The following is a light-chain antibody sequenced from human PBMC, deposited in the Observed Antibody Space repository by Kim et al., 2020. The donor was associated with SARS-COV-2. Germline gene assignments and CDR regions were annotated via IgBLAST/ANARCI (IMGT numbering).Light chain of an antibody. CDR3: QQYYNWPRT. CDR2: GAS. J-gene: IGKJ1*01. V-gene: IGKV3-15*01. Sequence: VAPGERATLSCRASQSVLTNLAWYQQKPGQAPRRLIYGASTRATGIPASFSGSGSGTEFTLTISSLQSEDFVIYYCQQYYNWPRTFGQGTKVDIK. CDR1: QSVLTN.